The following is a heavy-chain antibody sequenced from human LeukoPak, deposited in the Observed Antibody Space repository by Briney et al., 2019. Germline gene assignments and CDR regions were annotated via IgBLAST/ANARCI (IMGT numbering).Heavy chain of an antibody. CDR1: GFTFSSNW. CDR2: INSDGSST. CDR3: ARSNDNKELDY. Sequence: GGSLRLSCAASGFTFSSNWMHWVLQAPGKGLVWVSRINSDGSSTTYADSVKGRFTISRDNAKNTLYLQMNSLRAQDTAVYYSARSNDNKELDYWGQGTLVTVSS. J-gene: IGHJ4*02. D-gene: IGHD3-9*01. V-gene: IGHV3-74*01.